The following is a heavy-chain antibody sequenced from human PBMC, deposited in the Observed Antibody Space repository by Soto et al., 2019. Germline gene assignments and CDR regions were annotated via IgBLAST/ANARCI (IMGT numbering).Heavy chain of an antibody. Sequence: QVQLQESGPGLVKPSQTLSLTCTVSGGSISSGDYYWSWIRQPPGKGLEWIGYIYHSGSTYYNPSLKSRVTISVDTSKNQFSLKLSSVTAADTAVYYCARIRGGYSYGLGEYYFDYWGQGTLVTVSS. J-gene: IGHJ4*02. CDR2: IYHSGST. V-gene: IGHV4-30-4*01. CDR1: GGSISSGDYY. CDR3: ARIRGGYSYGLGEYYFDY. D-gene: IGHD5-18*01.